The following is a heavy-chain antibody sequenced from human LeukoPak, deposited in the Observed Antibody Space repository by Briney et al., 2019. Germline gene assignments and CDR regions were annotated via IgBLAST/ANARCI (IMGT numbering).Heavy chain of an antibody. CDR1: GFTFSSYG. V-gene: IGHV3-33*06. J-gene: IGHJ4*02. D-gene: IGHD3-22*01. CDR3: VKSNYYYDSSGYYVYYFDY. Sequence: QPGGSLRLSCAASGFTFSSYGMHWVRQAPGKGLEGVAVIWYDGSNKYYADSVKGRFTISRDNSKNTLYLQMNSLRAEDTAVYYCVKSNYYYDSSGYYVYYFDYWGQGTLVTVSS. CDR2: IWYDGSNK.